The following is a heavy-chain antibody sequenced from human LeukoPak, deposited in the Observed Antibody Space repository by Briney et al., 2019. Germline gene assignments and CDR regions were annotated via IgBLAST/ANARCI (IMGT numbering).Heavy chain of an antibody. CDR3: ARDYRPIAAAAGHFDY. J-gene: IGHJ4*02. CDR2: INTNTGNP. Sequence: GASVKVSCKASGYTFTSYAMNWVRQAPGQGLEWMGWINTNTGNPTYAQGFTGRFVFSLDTSVSTAYLQISSLKAEDTAVYYCARDYRPIAAAAGHFDYWGQGTLVTVSS. V-gene: IGHV7-4-1*02. CDR1: GYTFTSYA. D-gene: IGHD6-13*01.